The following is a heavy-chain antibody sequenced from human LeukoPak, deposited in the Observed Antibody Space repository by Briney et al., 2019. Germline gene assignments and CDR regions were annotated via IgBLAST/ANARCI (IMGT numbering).Heavy chain of an antibody. V-gene: IGHV3-30*02. D-gene: IGHD2-21*02. J-gene: IGHJ4*02. CDR2: IRYDGNNK. CDR3: ARVHCGGDYCFDY. Sequence: GGSLRLSCAASGFIFSSYGIHWVRQAPGKGLEWVAFIRYDGNNKYYADSVKGRFTISRDNTKNTLYLQMNSLRAEDTAVYYCARVHCGGDYCFDYWGQGTLVTVSS. CDR1: GFIFSSYG.